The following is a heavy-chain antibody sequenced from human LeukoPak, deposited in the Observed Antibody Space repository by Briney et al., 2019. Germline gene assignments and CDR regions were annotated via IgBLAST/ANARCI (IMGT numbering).Heavy chain of an antibody. V-gene: IGHV4-59*05. Sequence: SETLSLTCTVSGGSISSYYWSWIRQPPGKGREWMGSIYYSGSTYYNPSLKSRVTISVDTSKNQFSLKLSSVTAADTAVYYCANYYYDSSGYRPGSDAFDIWGQGTMVTVSS. CDR1: GGSISSYY. D-gene: IGHD3-22*01. J-gene: IGHJ3*02. CDR3: ANYYYDSSGYRPGSDAFDI. CDR2: IYYSGST.